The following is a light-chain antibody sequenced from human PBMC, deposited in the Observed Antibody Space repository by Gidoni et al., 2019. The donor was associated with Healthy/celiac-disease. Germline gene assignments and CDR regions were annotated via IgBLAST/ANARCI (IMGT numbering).Light chain of an antibody. V-gene: IGKV1-8*01. CDR3: QQYYSYPLP. Sequence: AIRITQSPSSLSASTGDRVTITCRASQGISSYLAWYQQKPGKAPKLLIYAASTLQSGVPSRFSGSGSGTDFTLTISCLQSEDFATYYFQQYYSYPLPFGGGTKVEIK. CDR1: QGISSY. J-gene: IGKJ4*01. CDR2: AAS.